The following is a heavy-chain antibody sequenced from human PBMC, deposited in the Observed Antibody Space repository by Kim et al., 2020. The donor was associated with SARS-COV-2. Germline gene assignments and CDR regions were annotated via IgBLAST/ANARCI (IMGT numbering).Heavy chain of an antibody. Sequence: SVKGRFTISRDDSKNTAYLQMNSLKTEDTAMYYCTSQITMVRGVKGAFDIWGQGTMVTVSS. J-gene: IGHJ3*02. D-gene: IGHD3-10*01. CDR3: TSQITMVRGVKGAFDI. V-gene: IGHV3-73*01.